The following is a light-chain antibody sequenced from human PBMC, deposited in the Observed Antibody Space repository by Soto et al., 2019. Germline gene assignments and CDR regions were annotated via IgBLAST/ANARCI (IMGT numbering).Light chain of an antibody. CDR2: DVS. J-gene: IGLJ2*01. CDR1: SSDVGNSNY. Sequence: QSALTQPRSVSGSPGQSVTISCTGTSSDVGNSNYVSWYHQSPGKAPKLIIYDVSKRPSGVPDRFSGSKSGNAASLSISGLQAEDEGDYYCCSSAGRYTVLFGAGTKVTVL. CDR3: CSSAGRYTVL. V-gene: IGLV2-11*01.